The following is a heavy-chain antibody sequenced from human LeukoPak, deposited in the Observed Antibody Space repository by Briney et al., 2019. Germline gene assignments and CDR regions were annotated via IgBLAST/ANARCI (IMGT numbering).Heavy chain of an antibody. CDR1: GYTFTGYY. J-gene: IGHJ4*02. CDR2: INPNSGGT. CDR3: ARDRTRTGYSSGWYHDY. Sequence: ASVTVSCKASGYTFTGYYMHWVRQAPGQGLEWMGWINPNSGGTNYAQKFQGRVTMTRDTSISTAYMELSRLRSDDTAVYYCARDRTRTGYSSGWYHDYWGQGTLVTVSS. D-gene: IGHD6-19*01. V-gene: IGHV1-2*02.